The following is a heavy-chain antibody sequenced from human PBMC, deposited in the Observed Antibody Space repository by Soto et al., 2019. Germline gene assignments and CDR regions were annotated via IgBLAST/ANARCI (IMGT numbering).Heavy chain of an antibody. CDR2: MSPQSGNT. V-gene: IGHV1-8*01. D-gene: IGHD6-13*01. CDR3: ARGVDAGLDY. J-gene: IGHJ4*02. CDR1: GYTFPRFD. Sequence: APVKGSCKGSGYTFPRFDINWGRQATGQGLEWMGWMSPQSGNTGYAQNFQGRVIMTRDTSINTAYLELSSLRSEDTAVYYCARGVDAGLDYWGQGALVTVSS.